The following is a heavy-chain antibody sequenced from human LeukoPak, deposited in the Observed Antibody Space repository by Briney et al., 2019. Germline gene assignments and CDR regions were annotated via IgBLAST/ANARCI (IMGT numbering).Heavy chain of an antibody. CDR1: GYTFTDYY. Sequence: ASVKVSCKASGYTFTDYYKHWVRQAPGQGLEWMGWINPNSGGTNYAQKFQGRVTMTRDTSISTAYMELSRLRSDDTAVYYCARDTPSFLVAATRGALDYWGQGTLVTVSS. CDR3: ARDTPSFLVAATRGALDY. V-gene: IGHV1-2*02. J-gene: IGHJ4*02. D-gene: IGHD2-15*01. CDR2: INPNSGGT.